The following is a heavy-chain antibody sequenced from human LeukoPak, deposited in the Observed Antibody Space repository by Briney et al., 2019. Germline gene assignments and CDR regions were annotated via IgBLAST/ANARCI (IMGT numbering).Heavy chain of an antibody. CDR2: ISYDGSNK. CDR3: AKSCLDTYYDTLTGSDY. V-gene: IGHV3-30*18. D-gene: IGHD3-9*01. CDR1: GFTFSNYG. Sequence: GGSLRLSCAASGFTFSNYGMHWVRKAPGKGLEWVAIISYDGSNKYYADSVKGRFTISRDNSKNTLYLQMNSLRAEDTAVYYCAKSCLDTYYDTLTGSDYWGQGTLVTVSS. J-gene: IGHJ4*02.